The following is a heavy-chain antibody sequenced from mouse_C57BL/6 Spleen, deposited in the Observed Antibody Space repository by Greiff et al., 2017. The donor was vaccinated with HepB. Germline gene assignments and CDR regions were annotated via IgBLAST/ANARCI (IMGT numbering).Heavy chain of an antibody. Sequence: EVQGVESGGGLVKPGGSLKLSCAASGFTFSSYTMSWVRQTPEKRLEWVATISGGGGNTYYPDSVKGRFTISRDNAKNTLYLQMSSLRSEDTALYYCARHRVPDGFAYWGQGTLVTVSA. J-gene: IGHJ3*01. V-gene: IGHV5-9*01. CDR2: ISGGGGNT. CDR1: GFTFSSYT. D-gene: IGHD5-1*01. CDR3: ARHRVPDGFAY.